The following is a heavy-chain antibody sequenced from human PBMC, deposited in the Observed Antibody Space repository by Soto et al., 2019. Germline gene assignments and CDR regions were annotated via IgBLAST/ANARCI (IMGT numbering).Heavy chain of an antibody. CDR3: ARARIAAAVRGAFDI. J-gene: IGHJ3*02. CDR1: SGSISSSNW. CDR2: IYRSGST. D-gene: IGHD6-13*01. Sequence: KPSETLSLTCAVSSGSISSSNWWSWVCQPPGKGLEWIGEIYRSGSTNYNPSLKSRVTISVDKSKNQFSLKLSSVTAADTAVYYCARARIAAAVRGAFDIWGQGTMVTVSS. V-gene: IGHV4-4*02.